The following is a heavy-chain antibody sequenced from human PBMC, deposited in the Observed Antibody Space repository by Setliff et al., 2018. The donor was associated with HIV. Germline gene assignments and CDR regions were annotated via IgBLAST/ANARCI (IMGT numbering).Heavy chain of an antibody. J-gene: IGHJ2*01. CDR3: ARGAEYPNWYFDL. V-gene: IGHV4-34*01. Sequence: SETLSLTCAVNDGSFSGYYWTWIRQPPGKGLEWIGAISHSGSPNYNPSLKSRVTMSVDTSKNQFSLNLNSLTAADTAIYYCARGAEYPNWYFDLWGRGTLVTVSS. CDR2: ISHSGSP. CDR1: DGSFSGYY.